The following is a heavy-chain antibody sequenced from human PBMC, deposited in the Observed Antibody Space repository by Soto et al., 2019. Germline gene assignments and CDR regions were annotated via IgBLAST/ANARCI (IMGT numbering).Heavy chain of an antibody. CDR3: ATSYAPVLSDGMDV. CDR2: ISGSGGST. J-gene: IGHJ6*02. D-gene: IGHD3-16*01. CDR1: GFTFSSYA. V-gene: IGHV3-23*01. Sequence: PXVSLRLSCAASGFTFSSYAMSWVRQAPGKGLEWVSAISGSGGSTYYADSVKGRFTISRDNSKNTLYLQMNSLRAEDTAVYYCATSYAPVLSDGMDVWGQGTTVTVSS.